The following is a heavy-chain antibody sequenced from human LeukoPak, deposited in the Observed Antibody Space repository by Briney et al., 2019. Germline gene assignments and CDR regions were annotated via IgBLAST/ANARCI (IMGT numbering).Heavy chain of an antibody. Sequence: SETLSLTCAVYGGAFSGYSWGWIRQPPGKGLEWIGEMNHSGRTNYSPSLKSRVTISVDTSKNQFSLNLNSVTAADTAVYYCARGRGDEYGDYDYWGQGTLVTVSS. CDR2: MNHSGRT. V-gene: IGHV4-34*01. J-gene: IGHJ4*02. CDR1: GGAFSGYS. CDR3: ARGRGDEYGDYDY. D-gene: IGHD4-17*01.